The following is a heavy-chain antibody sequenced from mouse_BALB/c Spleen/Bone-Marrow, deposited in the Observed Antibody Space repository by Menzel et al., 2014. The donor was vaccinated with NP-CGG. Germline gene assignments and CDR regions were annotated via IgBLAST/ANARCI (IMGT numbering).Heavy chain of an antibody. D-gene: IGHD2-2*01. CDR3: ARQRGYAYAIDY. J-gene: IGHJ4*01. V-gene: IGHV5-12-1*01. CDR2: ISSGGGST. Sequence: EVMLVESGGGLVKPGGSLKLSCAASGFAFSDNDMSWVRQTPEKRLEWVAYISSGGGSTYYPDTVKGRFTISRDNAKNTLYLQMNSLKSEDTAMYYCARQRGYAYAIDYWGQGTSVTVSS. CDR1: GFAFSDND.